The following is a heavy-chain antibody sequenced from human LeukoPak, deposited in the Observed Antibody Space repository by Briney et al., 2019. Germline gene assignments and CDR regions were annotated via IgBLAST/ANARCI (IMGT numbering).Heavy chain of an antibody. CDR3: ARGKTGITIFGVAMDY. D-gene: IGHD3-3*01. CDR2: IYYSGST. CDR1: GGSISSYY. Sequence: PSETLSLTCTVSGGSISSYYWSWIRQPPGKGLEWIGYIYYSGSTNYNPSLKSRVTISVDTSKNQFSLKLSSVTAADTAVYYCARGKTGITIFGVAMDYWGQGTLVTVSS. J-gene: IGHJ4*02. V-gene: IGHV4-59*08.